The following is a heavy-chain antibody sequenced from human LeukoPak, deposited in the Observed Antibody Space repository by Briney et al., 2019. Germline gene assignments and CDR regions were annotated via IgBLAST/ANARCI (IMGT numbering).Heavy chain of an antibody. CDR3: AASMVRGVPDY. CDR2: ISSSSSYI. Sequence: GGSLRLSCAASGFTFHNYAMNWVRQAPGKGLEWVSSISSSSSYIYYADSVKGRFTISRDNAKNSLYLQMNSLRAEDTAVYYCAASMVRGVPDYWGQGTLVTVSS. V-gene: IGHV3-21*01. CDR1: GFTFHNYA. J-gene: IGHJ4*02. D-gene: IGHD3-10*01.